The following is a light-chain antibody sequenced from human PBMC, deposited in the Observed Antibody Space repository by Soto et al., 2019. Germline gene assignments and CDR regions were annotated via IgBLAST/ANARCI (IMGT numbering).Light chain of an antibody. Sequence: QSVLTQPPSVSGAPGQRVTISCTGGNSNIGSSYDVHWYQQIPGTAPKLLIYGDNNRPSGVPVRFSGSKSGTSASLAITGLQAEDEADYYCHSYDSSLSGSVFGGGTKVTVL. J-gene: IGLJ3*02. V-gene: IGLV1-40*01. CDR1: NSNIGSSYD. CDR2: GDN. CDR3: HSYDSSLSGSV.